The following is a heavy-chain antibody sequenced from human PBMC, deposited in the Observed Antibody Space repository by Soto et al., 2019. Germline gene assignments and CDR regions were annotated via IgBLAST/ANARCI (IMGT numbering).Heavy chain of an antibody. CDR2: ISYDGSNK. Sequence: GGSLRLSCAASGFTFSSYGMHWVRQAPGKGLEWVAVISYDGSNKYYADSVKGRFTISRDNSKNTPYLQMNSLRAEDTAVYYCAKDPFHSGYASGDYWGQGTLVTVSS. J-gene: IGHJ4*02. D-gene: IGHD5-12*01. CDR1: GFTFSSYG. V-gene: IGHV3-30*18. CDR3: AKDPFHSGYASGDY.